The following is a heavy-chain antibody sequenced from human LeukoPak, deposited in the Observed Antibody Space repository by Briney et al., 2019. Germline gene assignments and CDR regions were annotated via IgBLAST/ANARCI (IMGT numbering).Heavy chain of an antibody. CDR2: INPNSGGT. D-gene: IGHD2-2*01. CDR3: ARVYCSSTSCFGYFDY. J-gene: IGHJ4*02. V-gene: IGHV1-2*02. Sequence: ASQKVSCKASGYTFTGYYMHWVRQAPGQGLEWMGWINPNSGGTNYAQKFQGRVTMTRDTSISTAYMELSRLRSDDTAVYYCARVYCSSTSCFGYFDYWGQGTLVTVSS. CDR1: GYTFTGYY.